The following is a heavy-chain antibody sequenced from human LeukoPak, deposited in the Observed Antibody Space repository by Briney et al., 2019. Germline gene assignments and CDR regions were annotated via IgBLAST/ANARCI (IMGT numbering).Heavy chain of an antibody. CDR1: GFIFSSYW. CDR3: ARDTDIVGPRGLYYYYGMDV. J-gene: IGHJ6*02. Sequence: PGGSLRLSCAASGFIFSSYWMTWVRQAPGKGLEWVASMKHDGSEKYYVDFVKGRFTISRDNAKNLLYLQTNSLRVEDTAVYYCARDTDIVGPRGLYYYYGMDVWGQGTTVTVSS. D-gene: IGHD2-15*01. V-gene: IGHV3-7*03. CDR2: MKHDGSEK.